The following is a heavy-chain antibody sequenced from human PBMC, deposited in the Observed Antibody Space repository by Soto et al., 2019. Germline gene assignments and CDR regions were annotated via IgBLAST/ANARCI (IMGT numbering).Heavy chain of an antibody. CDR3: ARAARPYGYYYYMDV. CDR1: GFTVSSNY. Sequence: GGSLRLSCAASGFTVSSNYMSWVRQAPGKGLEWVSVIYSGGSTYYADSVKGRFTISRDNSKNTLYLQMNSLRAEDTAVYYCARAARPYGYYYYMDVWGKGTTVTVSS. CDR2: IYSGGST. D-gene: IGHD2-21*01. J-gene: IGHJ6*03. V-gene: IGHV3-66*01.